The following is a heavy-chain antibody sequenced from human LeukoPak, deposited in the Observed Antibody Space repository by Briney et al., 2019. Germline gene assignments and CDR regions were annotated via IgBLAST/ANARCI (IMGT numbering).Heavy chain of an antibody. J-gene: IGHJ5*02. CDR1: GYSISSGYY. CDR2: INHSGST. D-gene: IGHD2-2*03. CDR3: ASGRGYCSSTSCYGWFDP. Sequence: SETLSLTCAVPGYSISSGYYWSWIRQPPGKGLEWIGEINHSGSTNYNPSLKSRVTISVDTSKNQFSLKLSSVTAADTAVYYCASGRGYCSSTSCYGWFDPWGQGTLVTVSS. V-gene: IGHV4-34*01.